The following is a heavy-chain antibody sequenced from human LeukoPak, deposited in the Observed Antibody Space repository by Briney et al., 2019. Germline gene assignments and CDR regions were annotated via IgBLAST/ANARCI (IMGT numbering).Heavy chain of an antibody. CDR3: AKTLPYQVYCSGDCPYLFDH. D-gene: IGHD2-21*02. V-gene: IGHV3-23*01. Sequence: GGSLRLSCAASGFTFSSYAMSWVRQAPGKGLEWVSAIRGSGAQTFYADSVKGRFTISRDNPKNTLYLEMNSLRAEDTAVYYCAKTLPYQVYCSGDCPYLFDHWGQGTLVTVSS. CDR1: GFTFSSYA. J-gene: IGHJ4*02. CDR2: IRGSGAQT.